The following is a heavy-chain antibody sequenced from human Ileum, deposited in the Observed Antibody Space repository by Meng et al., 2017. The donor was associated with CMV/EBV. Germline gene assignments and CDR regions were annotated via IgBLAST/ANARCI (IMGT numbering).Heavy chain of an antibody. CDR2: IDTNTGNP. D-gene: IGHD1-26*01. CDR1: GYNLTSNS. CDR3: ARDGLSGRYFDY. Sequence: KTSGYNLTSNSIIWVRQGPGQGSEWMGWIDTNTGNPTYAQGFTGRFVFSLDTYVNTAYLQISSLKAEDTAVYYCARDGLSGRYFDYWGQGTLVTVSS. V-gene: IGHV7-4-1*02. J-gene: IGHJ4*02.